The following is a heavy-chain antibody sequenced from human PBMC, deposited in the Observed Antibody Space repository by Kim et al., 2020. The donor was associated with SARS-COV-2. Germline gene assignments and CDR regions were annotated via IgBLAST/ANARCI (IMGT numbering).Heavy chain of an antibody. CDR2: IYYSGNT. CDR1: GGSISSRSYY. Sequence: SETLSLTCTVSGGSISSRSYYWGWIRQPPGKGLEWIGSIYYSGNTYFNPSLESLVTISVDTSKNQFSLKLNSVTAADTAVYYCARHEAKYDILTGYSGGLFDPWGQGALVTVSS. CDR3: ARHEAKYDILTGYSGGLFDP. D-gene: IGHD3-9*01. J-gene: IGHJ5*02. V-gene: IGHV4-39*01.